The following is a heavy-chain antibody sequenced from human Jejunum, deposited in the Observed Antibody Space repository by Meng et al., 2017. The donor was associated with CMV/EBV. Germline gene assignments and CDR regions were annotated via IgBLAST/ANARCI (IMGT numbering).Heavy chain of an antibody. Sequence: AFPFTTYAMLWVRPAPGKGLEWVSGFSGSGENTSYADSVKGRFTISRDNSKNTLYLQMNSLRDEDTAVYYCAKQLSGGYYSYGMDVWGQGTTVTVSS. V-gene: IGHV3-23*01. CDR1: AFPFTTYA. CDR2: FSGSGENT. J-gene: IGHJ6*02. D-gene: IGHD3-10*01. CDR3: AKQLSGGYYSYGMDV.